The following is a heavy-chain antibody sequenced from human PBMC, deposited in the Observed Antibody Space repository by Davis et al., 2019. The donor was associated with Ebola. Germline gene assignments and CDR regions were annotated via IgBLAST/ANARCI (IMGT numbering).Heavy chain of an antibody. CDR2: ISAYNGNT. CDR3: ARKQAARPGRIYYYGMDV. D-gene: IGHD6-6*01. CDR1: GYTFTSYG. Sequence: ASVKVSCKASGYTFTSYGISWVRQAPGQGLEWMGWISAYNGNTSYAQKFQGRVTMTRNTSISTAYMELSSLRSEDTAVYYCARKQAARPGRIYYYGMDVWGQGTTVTVSS. V-gene: IGHV1-18*01. J-gene: IGHJ6*02.